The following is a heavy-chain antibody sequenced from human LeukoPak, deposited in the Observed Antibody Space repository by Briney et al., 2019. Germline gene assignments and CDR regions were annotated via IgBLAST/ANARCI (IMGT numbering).Heavy chain of an antibody. V-gene: IGHV3-13*04. CDR3: ARGVIVAGLGFDI. J-gene: IGHJ3*02. Sequence: GGSLRLSCAASGFTFSSYDMHWVRHATGKGLEWVSAISTAGDTYYPGSLKGRFTISRENAKNSLYFQKMSRRGGDAAVYYCARGVIVAGLGFDIWGQGTMVTVSS. CDR1: GFTFSSYD. CDR2: ISTAGDT. D-gene: IGHD3-22*01.